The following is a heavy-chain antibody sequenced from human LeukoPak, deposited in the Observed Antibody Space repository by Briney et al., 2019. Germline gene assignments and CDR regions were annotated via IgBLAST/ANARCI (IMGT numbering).Heavy chain of an antibody. D-gene: IGHD4-17*01. Sequence: GGSLRLSCAASGFTFSSYGMHWVRKAPGKGLEWVAVIWYDGSNKYYADSVKGRFTISRDNSKNTLYLQMNSLRAEDTAVYYCARTDYGDYTTFDYWGQGTLVTVSS. CDR2: IWYDGSNK. V-gene: IGHV3-33*01. J-gene: IGHJ4*02. CDR1: GFTFSSYG. CDR3: ARTDYGDYTTFDY.